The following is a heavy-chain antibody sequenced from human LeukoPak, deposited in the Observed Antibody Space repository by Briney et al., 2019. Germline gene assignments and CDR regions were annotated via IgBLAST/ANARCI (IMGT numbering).Heavy chain of an antibody. V-gene: IGHV3-23*01. CDR1: GFTFSSYA. CDR2: ISGSGGST. Sequence: PGGSLRLSCAASGFTFSSYAMSWARQAPGKGLEWVLAISGSGGSTYYADSVKGRFTISRDNSKNTLYLQMNSLRAEDTAVYYCAKDHSSGLEAYWGQGTLVTVSS. CDR3: AKDHSSGLEAY. J-gene: IGHJ4*02. D-gene: IGHD2/OR15-2a*01.